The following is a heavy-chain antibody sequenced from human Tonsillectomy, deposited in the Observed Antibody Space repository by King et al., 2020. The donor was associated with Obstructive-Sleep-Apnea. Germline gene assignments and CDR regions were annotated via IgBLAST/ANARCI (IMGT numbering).Heavy chain of an antibody. CDR2: ISSSSSYI. CDR1: GFTFSSYS. Sequence: VQLVESGGGLVKPGGSLRLSCAASGFTFSSYSMNWVRQAPGKGLEWVSSISSSSSYIYYADSAKGRFTISRDNAKNSLYLQMNSLRAEDTALYYCARANGSGSYWHWGQGTLVTVSS. D-gene: IGHD3-10*01. V-gene: IGHV3-21*01. J-gene: IGHJ4*02. CDR3: ARANGSGSYWH.